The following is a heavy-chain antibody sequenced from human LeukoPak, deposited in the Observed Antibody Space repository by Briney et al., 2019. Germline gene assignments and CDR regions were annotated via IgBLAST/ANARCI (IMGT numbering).Heavy chain of an antibody. CDR1: GGSISSSSYY. D-gene: IGHD3-22*01. CDR3: ARGRSGYYSPFDY. V-gene: IGHV4-39*07. Sequence: SETLSLTCTVSGGSISSSSYYWGWIRQPPGKGLEWIGSIYYSGSTYYNPSLKSRVTISVDTSKNQFSLKLSSVTAADTAVYYCARGRSGYYSPFDYWGQGTLVTVSS. CDR2: IYYSGST. J-gene: IGHJ4*02.